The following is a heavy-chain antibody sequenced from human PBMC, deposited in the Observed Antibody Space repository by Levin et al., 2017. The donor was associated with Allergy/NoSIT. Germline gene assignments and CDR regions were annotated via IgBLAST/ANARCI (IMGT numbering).Heavy chain of an antibody. CDR1: GYTFTGYY. CDR3: AREGASRSAASGMDV. D-gene: IGHD5-18*01. V-gene: IGHV1-2*02. Sequence: GESLKISCKASGYTFTGYYMHWVRQAPGQGLEWMGWINPNSGGTNYAQKFQGRVTMTRDTSISTAYMELSRLRSDDTAVYYCAREGASRSAASGMDVWGQGTTVTVSS. CDR2: INPNSGGT. J-gene: IGHJ6*02.